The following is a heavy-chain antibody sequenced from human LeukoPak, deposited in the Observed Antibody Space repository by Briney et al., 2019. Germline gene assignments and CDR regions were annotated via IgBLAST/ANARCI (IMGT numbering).Heavy chain of an antibody. CDR1: GYSFISFY. V-gene: IGHV1-46*01. Sequence: ASVKVSCKASGYSFISFYIHWVRQAPGQGLEWMGVINPSGGSTAYAQQFQGRVTMTRDTSTSTVYMELSSLRSEDTAVYYCARHSLIGTTPFDTWGQGTLVTVSS. CDR2: INPSGGST. D-gene: IGHD1-20*01. J-gene: IGHJ4*02. CDR3: ARHSLIGTTPFDT.